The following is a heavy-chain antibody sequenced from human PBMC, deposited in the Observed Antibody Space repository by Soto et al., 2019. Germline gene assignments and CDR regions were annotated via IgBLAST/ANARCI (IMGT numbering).Heavy chain of an antibody. CDR3: AREGSGSGGYYPYYFDY. J-gene: IGHJ4*02. V-gene: IGHV3-30-3*01. CDR2: ISYDGSNK. CDR1: GFTFSSYA. Sequence: QVQLVESGGGVVQPGRSLRLSCAASGFTFSSYAMHWVRQAPGKGLEWVAVISYDGSNKYYADSVKGRFTISRDNYKNTLYLQMNSLRAEDTAVYYCAREGSGSGGYYPYYFDYWGQGTLVTVSS. D-gene: IGHD3-22*01.